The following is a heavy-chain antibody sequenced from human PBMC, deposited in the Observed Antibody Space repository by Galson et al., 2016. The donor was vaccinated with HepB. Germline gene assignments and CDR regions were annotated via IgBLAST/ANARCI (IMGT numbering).Heavy chain of an antibody. Sequence: SVKVSCKASGYTFTYHSMHWVRQAPGQRLEWMGWINAGSGHTKYSQKFQGRVTITRDTSANTAYMVLSSLRSDDTAVYCCARDGNSGYGPGDRFDPWGQGTLVIVSS. J-gene: IGHJ5*02. D-gene: IGHD5-12*01. CDR1: GYTFTYHS. V-gene: IGHV1-3*01. CDR2: INAGSGHT. CDR3: ARDGNSGYGPGDRFDP.